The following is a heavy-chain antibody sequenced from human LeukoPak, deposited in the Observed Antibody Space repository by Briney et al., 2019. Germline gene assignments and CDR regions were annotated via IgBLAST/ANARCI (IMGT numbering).Heavy chain of an antibody. Sequence: PGGSLRLSCAASGFTFSSYGMHWVRQAPGKGLEWVAFIRYDGSNKYYADSVKGRFTISRDNSKNTLYLQMNSLRAEDTAVYYCAKDGSRIAVAGITFDYWGQGTLVTVSS. J-gene: IGHJ4*02. CDR2: IRYDGSNK. CDR1: GFTFSSYG. V-gene: IGHV3-30*02. CDR3: AKDGSRIAVAGITFDY. D-gene: IGHD6-19*01.